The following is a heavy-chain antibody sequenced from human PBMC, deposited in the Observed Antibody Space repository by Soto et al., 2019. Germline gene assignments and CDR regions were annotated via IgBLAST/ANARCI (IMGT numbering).Heavy chain of an antibody. CDR2: NSGSGGST. V-gene: IGHV3-23*01. J-gene: IGHJ3*02. D-gene: IGHD3-16*02. Sequence: EVQLLESGGGLVQPGGSLRLSCAASGFTFSSYAMSWVRQAPGKGLEWVSANSGSGGSTYYADSVKGRFTISRDNSKNTLYLQMNSLRAEDTAVYYCAKDRGITFGGVIVTDAFDIWGQGTMVTVSS. CDR3: AKDRGITFGGVIVTDAFDI. CDR1: GFTFSSYA.